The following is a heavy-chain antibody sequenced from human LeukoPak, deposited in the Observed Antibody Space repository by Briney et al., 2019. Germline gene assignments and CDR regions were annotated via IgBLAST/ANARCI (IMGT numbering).Heavy chain of an antibody. D-gene: IGHD3-22*01. V-gene: IGHV3-23*01. CDR1: GFTFSSYA. CDR2: ICGSGGIT. Sequence: GGSLRLSCAASGFTFSSYAMSWVRQAPGKGLEWVLAICGSGGITYYADSVKGRFTISRDNSKNTLYLQMNSLRAEDTAVYYCAKDDYDSSGYYLAKYFQHWGQGTLVTVSS. J-gene: IGHJ1*01. CDR3: AKDDYDSSGYYLAKYFQH.